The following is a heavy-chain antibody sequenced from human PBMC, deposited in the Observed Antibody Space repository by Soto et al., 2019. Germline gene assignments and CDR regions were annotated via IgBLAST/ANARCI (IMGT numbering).Heavy chain of an antibody. D-gene: IGHD3-22*01. V-gene: IGHV1-18*01. CDR2: INPSKRQR. Sequence: ASVKVSCKASGYSFAYYGINWVRQAPGQGLEWMAWINPSKRQRNYAQKYDDRLTMTTATSTNTVYMELRSLKSDDTAIYYCARDRLRGYDNSGFFSWGQGTLVTVSS. CDR1: GYSFAYYG. CDR3: ARDRLRGYDNSGFFS. J-gene: IGHJ5*02.